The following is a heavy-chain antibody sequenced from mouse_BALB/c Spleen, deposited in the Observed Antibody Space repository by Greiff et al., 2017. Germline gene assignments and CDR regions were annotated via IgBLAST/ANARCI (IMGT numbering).Heavy chain of an antibody. CDR2: ISYSGST. CDR3: ARVGYDGDYYAMDY. V-gene: IGHV3-2*02. D-gene: IGHD2-2*01. CDR1: GYSITSDYA. J-gene: IGHJ4*01. Sequence: DVQLQESGPGLVKPSQSLSLTCTVTGYSITSDYAWNWIRQFPGNKLEWMGYISYSGSTSYNPSLKSRISITRDTSKNQFFLQLNSVTTEDTATYYCARVGYDGDYYAMDYWGQGTSVTVSS.